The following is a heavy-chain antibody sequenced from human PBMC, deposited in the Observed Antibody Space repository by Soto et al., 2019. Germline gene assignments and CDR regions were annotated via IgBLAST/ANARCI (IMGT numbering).Heavy chain of an antibody. CDR1: GYSIRSGYF. J-gene: IGHJ6*02. CDR2: MYHSGIT. Sequence: PSETLSLTCAVSGYSIRSGYFWGWIRQPPGKGLAWIGSMYHSGITYYNLSLKSRVTISVDTSKNQLSLKLSSATAADTAVYYCARSMYSTSAQLYYGMDVWGQGTTVTV. D-gene: IGHD6-6*01. V-gene: IGHV4-38-2*01. CDR3: ARSMYSTSAQLYYGMDV.